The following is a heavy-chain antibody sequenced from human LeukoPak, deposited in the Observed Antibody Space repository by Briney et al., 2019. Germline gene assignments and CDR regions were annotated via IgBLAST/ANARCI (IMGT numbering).Heavy chain of an antibody. CDR1: GYTFTSYC. D-gene: IGHD5-12*01. J-gene: IGHJ6*02. Sequence: ASVKVSCKASGYTFTSYCMHWVRQAPGQGLEWMGIINPSGGSTSYAQKFQGRVTMTRDTSTSTVYMELSSLRSEDTAVYYCARERRATFDYYYGMDVWGQGTTVTVSS. V-gene: IGHV1-46*01. CDR2: INPSGGST. CDR3: ARERRATFDYYYGMDV.